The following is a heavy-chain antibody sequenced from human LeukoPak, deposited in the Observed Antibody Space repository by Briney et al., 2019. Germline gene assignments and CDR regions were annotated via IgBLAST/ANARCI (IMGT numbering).Heavy chain of an antibody. CDR1: GGTFSSYA. V-gene: IGHV1-69*13. D-gene: IGHD3-22*01. CDR2: IIPIFGTA. J-gene: IGHJ4*02. CDR3: ARVGRENYDSSGYHWDY. Sequence: SVKVSCKASGGTFSSYAISWVRQAPGQGLEWMGGIIPIFGTANYTQKFQGRVTITADESTSTAYMELSSLRSEDTAVYYCARVGRENYDSSGYHWDYWGQGTLVTVSS.